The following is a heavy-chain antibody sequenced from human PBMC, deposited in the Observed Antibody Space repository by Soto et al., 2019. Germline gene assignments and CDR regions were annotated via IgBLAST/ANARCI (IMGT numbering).Heavy chain of an antibody. CDR2: IYYSGST. CDR1: GGSISSGGYY. D-gene: IGHD3-3*01. CDR3: ARVRENYDFPGPYFDY. V-gene: IGHV4-31*03. J-gene: IGHJ4*02. Sequence: SETLSLTCTVSGGSISSGGYYWSWIRQHPGKGLEWIGYIYYSGSTYYNPSLKSRVTISVDTSKNQFSLKLSSVTAADTAVYYCARVRENYDFPGPYFDYWGQGTLVTVSS.